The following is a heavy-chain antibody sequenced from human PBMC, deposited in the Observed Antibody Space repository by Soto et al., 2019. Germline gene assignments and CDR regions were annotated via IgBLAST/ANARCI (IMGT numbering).Heavy chain of an antibody. CDR3: ARGDYDSSGYSLDY. D-gene: IGHD3-22*01. V-gene: IGHV4-4*02. J-gene: IGHJ4*02. CDR2: IYHSGST. Sequence: QVQLQESGPGLVKPSGTLSLTCAVSGGSISSSNWWSWVRQPPGKGLEWIGEIYHSGSTNYNPSLKNRVTISVDKSKNQFSLKLSSVTAAYTAVYYCARGDYDSSGYSLDYWGQGTLVTVSS. CDR1: GGSISSSNW.